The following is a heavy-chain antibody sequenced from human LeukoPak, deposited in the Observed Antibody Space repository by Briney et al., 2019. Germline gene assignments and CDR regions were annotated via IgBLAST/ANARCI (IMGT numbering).Heavy chain of an antibody. D-gene: IGHD1-26*01. CDR2: IYYSGST. CDR3: ASGSYFRGAFDI. V-gene: IGHV4-59*01. J-gene: IGHJ3*02. CDR1: GGSISSYY. Sequence: SETLSLTCTVSGGSISSYYWSWIRQPPGKGLEWIGYIYYSGSTNYNPSLKGRVTISVDTSKNQFSLKLSSVTAADTALYYCASGSYFRGAFDIWGQGTMVTVSS.